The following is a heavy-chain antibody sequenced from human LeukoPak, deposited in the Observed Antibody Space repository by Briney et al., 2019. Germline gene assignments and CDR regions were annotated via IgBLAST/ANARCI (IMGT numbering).Heavy chain of an antibody. CDR3: ARSRDAWELLSMGYYYYMDV. D-gene: IGHD1-26*01. CDR1: GYTLTSYG. V-gene: IGHV1-18*01. J-gene: IGHJ6*03. Sequence: ASVKVSCKASGYTLTSYGISWVRQAPGQGLEWMGGISAYNGNTNYAQKLQGRVTMTTDTSTSTAYMELRSLRSDDTAVYYCARSRDAWELLSMGYYYYMDVWGKGTTVTVSS. CDR2: ISAYNGNT.